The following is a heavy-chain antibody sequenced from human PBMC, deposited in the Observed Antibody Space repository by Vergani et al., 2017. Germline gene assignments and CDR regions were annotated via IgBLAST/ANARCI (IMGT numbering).Heavy chain of an antibody. CDR3: ARTESFILRYFHWAL. CDR2: IYHSGGA. D-gene: IGHD3-9*01. V-gene: IGHV4-39*01. J-gene: IGHJ4*02. CDR1: GGSITSSSYY. Sequence: QLHLQESGPGLVKPSETLSLTCTVSGGSITSSSYYWGWIRQPPGKGLEWIGNIYHSGGAYYNPVLKGRVTISVDTSKNQFSLEVTSVTAADTAIYFCARTESFILRYFHWALWGQGTLVTVSS.